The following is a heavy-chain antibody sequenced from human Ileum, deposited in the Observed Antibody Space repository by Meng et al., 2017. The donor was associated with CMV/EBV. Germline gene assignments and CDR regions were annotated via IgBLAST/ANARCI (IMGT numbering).Heavy chain of an antibody. J-gene: IGHJ4*02. CDR1: GFTFYSYW. V-gene: IGHV3-7*01. CDR3: ALKTKGDS. CDR2: IKEDGSEK. Sequence: LRVSCGGSGFTFYSYWRSWVRQAPGKGLEWVANIKEDGSEKNYVDSVKGRFTISRDNAKNSLYLQMNSLRVEDTAVYYCALKTKGDSWGQGTLVTVSS.